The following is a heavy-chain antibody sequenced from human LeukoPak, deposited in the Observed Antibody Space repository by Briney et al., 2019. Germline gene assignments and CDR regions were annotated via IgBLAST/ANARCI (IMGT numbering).Heavy chain of an antibody. V-gene: IGHV4-59*01. J-gene: IGHJ5*02. CDR2: IYYSGST. CDR3: ARDLGITIFGVPSTSTHWFDP. CDR1: GGSFSYYY. D-gene: IGHD3-3*01. Sequence: SQTLSLTCAVYGGSFSYYYWSWIRQPPGKGLEWIGYIYYSGSTNYNPSLKSRVTISVDTSKNQFSLKLSSVTAADTAVYYCARDLGITIFGVPSTSTHWFDPWGQGTLVTVSS.